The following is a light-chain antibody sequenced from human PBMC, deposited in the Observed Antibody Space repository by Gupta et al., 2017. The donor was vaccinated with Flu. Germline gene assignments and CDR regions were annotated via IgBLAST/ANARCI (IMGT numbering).Light chain of an antibody. CDR3: QQQDSTPCT. Sequence: ASVTITSSHSCRVSHNNRNSLAWYHHKPGQPPKLLIYCASTRQFGVPHRFSGSGCGTAFTLTIISRQAEDVAVYYCQQQDSTPCTFGQGTKVEIK. CDR1: HSCRVSHNNRNS. V-gene: IGKV4-1*01. CDR2: CAS. J-gene: IGKJ2*02.